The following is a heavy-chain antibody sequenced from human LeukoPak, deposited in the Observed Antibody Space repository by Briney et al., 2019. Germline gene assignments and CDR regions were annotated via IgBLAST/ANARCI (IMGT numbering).Heavy chain of an antibody. Sequence: PGGSLTLSCAASGFTFSSYGMHWVRQAPGKGLEWVAVIWYDGSNKYYADSVKGRFTISRDNSKNTLYLQMNSLRAEDTAVYYCAKDLTYYYDSSGYYSGGFDYWGQGTLVTVSS. D-gene: IGHD3-22*01. CDR2: IWYDGSNK. CDR3: AKDLTYYYDSSGYYSGGFDY. J-gene: IGHJ4*02. V-gene: IGHV3-33*06. CDR1: GFTFSSYG.